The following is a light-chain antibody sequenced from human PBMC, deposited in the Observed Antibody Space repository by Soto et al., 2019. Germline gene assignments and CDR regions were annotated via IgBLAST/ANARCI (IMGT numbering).Light chain of an antibody. Sequence: QLVLTQPPSVSGAPGQRVTFSCTGSSSNTGAGYDVHWYQQLPGTAPKLLIYDNSNRPSGVPDRFSGSKSGTSASLAITGLQTEDEADYYCQSYDNSLSAAVFGGGTKLTVL. V-gene: IGLV1-40*01. CDR1: SSNTGAGYD. CDR3: QSYDNSLSAAV. CDR2: DNS. J-gene: IGLJ2*01.